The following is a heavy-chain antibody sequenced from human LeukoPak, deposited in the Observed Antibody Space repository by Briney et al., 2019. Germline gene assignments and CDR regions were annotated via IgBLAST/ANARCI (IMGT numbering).Heavy chain of an antibody. CDR1: GFCFGGYV. CDR3: VRESVRDYYFDY. V-gene: IGHV3-49*04. Sequence: GGSLRLSCTGSGFCFGGYVLSGVRQPPGGGRGGVGFIRSKALYGTSEYAASVEGRFTISRDDSNSIAYLQMNSLKTEDTAVYFCVRESVRDYYFDYWGQGTLVTVSS. CDR2: IRSKALYGTS. J-gene: IGHJ4*02. D-gene: IGHD3-10*02.